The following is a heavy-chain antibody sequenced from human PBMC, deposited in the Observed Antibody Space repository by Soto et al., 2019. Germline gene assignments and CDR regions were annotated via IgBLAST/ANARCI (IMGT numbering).Heavy chain of an antibody. V-gene: IGHV3-23*01. CDR2: ITHDGLGA. CDR1: GFTFSTYA. CDR3: AKGFSVIGIAGDFDF. D-gene: IGHD2-21*01. J-gene: IGHJ4*02. Sequence: EVQLLESGGGLVQPGGSLRLSCAASGFTFSTYAMSWVRQAPGKGLEWVSAITHDGLGAYYADSVQGRFTISRDNFKDTLYLQMNSLRAEDTAVYYCAKGFSVIGIAGDFDFWGQGTLVTVSS.